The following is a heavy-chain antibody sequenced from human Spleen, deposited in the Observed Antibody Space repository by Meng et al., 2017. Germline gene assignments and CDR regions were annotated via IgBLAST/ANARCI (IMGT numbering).Heavy chain of an antibody. CDR1: GGSVSSGSYY. CDR3: ARGPDVGATTYYYYYGMDV. V-gene: IGHV4-61*01. Sequence: SETLSLTCTVSGGSVSSGSYYWSWIRQPPGKGLEWIGYIYYSGSTNYNPSLKSRVTISVDTSKNQFSLKLSSVTAADTAVYYCARGPDVGATTYYYYYGMDVWGQGTTVTVSS. J-gene: IGHJ6*02. D-gene: IGHD1-26*01. CDR2: IYYSGST.